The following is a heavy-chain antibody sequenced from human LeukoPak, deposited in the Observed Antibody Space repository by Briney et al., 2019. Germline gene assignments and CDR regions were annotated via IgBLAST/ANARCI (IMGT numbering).Heavy chain of an antibody. J-gene: IGHJ5*02. CDR3: ARGHYDSSGYYYH. V-gene: IGHV3-21*01. CDR2: ISSSSSYI. D-gene: IGHD3-22*01. Sequence: GGSLRLSCAASGFTFSSYSMNWVRQAPGKGLEWVSSISSSSSYIYYADSVKGRFTISRDNAKNSLYLQMNSLRAEDTAVYYCARGHYDSSGYYYHWGQGTLVTVSS. CDR1: GFTFSSYS.